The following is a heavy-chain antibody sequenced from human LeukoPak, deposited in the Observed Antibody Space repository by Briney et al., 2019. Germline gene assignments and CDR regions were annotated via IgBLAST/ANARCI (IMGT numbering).Heavy chain of an antibody. CDR1: GGSISNYY. J-gene: IGHJ4*02. Sequence: PSETLSLTCTVSGGSISNYYWNWIRQPVGKGLEWIGRIYTSGSTNYNPSLKSRVTMSIDTSKNQFSLKVISVTAADAAVYYCARAGDGSGSYDNADYDYWGQGTLVTVSS. CDR2: IYTSGST. CDR3: ARAGDGSGSYDNADYDY. V-gene: IGHV4-4*07. D-gene: IGHD3-10*01.